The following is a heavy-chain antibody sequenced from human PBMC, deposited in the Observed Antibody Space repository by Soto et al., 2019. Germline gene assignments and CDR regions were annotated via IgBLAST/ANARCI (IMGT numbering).Heavy chain of an antibody. CDR3: TRVPGGSNRNSGYAFGFDY. D-gene: IGHD5-12*01. V-gene: IGHV1-8*01. J-gene: IGHJ4*01. CDR2: MNPSSGNT. Sequence: ASVKVSCKASGYTFTSCDVNWVRQATGQGLEWMGWMNPSSGNTGYAQKFQGRVTMTRNTSISTAYMELSGLRSEDTAMYYCTRVPGGSNRNSGYAFGFDYWGHGTLVTVSS. CDR1: GYTFTSCD.